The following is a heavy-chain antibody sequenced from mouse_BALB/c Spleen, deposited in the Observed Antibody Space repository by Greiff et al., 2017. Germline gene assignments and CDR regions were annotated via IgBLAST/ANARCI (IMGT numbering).Heavy chain of an antibody. V-gene: IGHV3-8*02. D-gene: IGHD1-1*01. CDR2: ISYSGST. CDR3: ARSSITTVGGFDY. CDR1: GDSITSGY. J-gene: IGHJ2*01. Sequence: EGKLMESGPSLVKPSQTLSLTCSVTGDSITSGYWNWIRKFPGNKLEYMGYISYSGSTYYNPSLKSRISITRDTSKNQYYLQLNSVTTEDTATYYCARSSITTVGGFDYWGQGTTLTVSS.